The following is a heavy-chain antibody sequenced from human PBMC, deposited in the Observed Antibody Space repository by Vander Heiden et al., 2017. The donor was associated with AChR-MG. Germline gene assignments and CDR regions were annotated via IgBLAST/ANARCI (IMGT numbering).Heavy chain of an antibody. CDR2: IIPIFGKA. J-gene: IGHJ4*02. CDR1: VGTFSSYA. Sequence: QGQLVQSGAEVKKPASSVKGSCKASVGTFSSYAVGWVRQAPGQGLEWMGVIIPIFGKANDAQKFQGRVTITADKYTSTAYMELSSMRSEDTAVYYCARGLDTAMAVSVYWGQGTLVTVSS. V-gene: IGHV1-69*06. CDR3: ARGLDTAMAVSVY. D-gene: IGHD5-18*01.